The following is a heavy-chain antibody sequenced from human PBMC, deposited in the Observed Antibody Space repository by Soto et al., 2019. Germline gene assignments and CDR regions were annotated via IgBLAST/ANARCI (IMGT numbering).Heavy chain of an antibody. J-gene: IGHJ4*02. CDR1: GFTFSSYS. V-gene: IGHV3-21*01. Sequence: EVQLVESGGGLVKPGGSLRLSCAASGFTFSSYSMNWVRQAPGKGLEWVSSISSSSSYIYYADSVKGRFTISRDNAKNALYLQMSSLRAEETAVYYWGADSSGRYEGGNWFDYWGQGTLVTVSS. D-gene: IGHD6-19*01. CDR3: GADSSGRYEGGNWFDY. CDR2: ISSSSSYI.